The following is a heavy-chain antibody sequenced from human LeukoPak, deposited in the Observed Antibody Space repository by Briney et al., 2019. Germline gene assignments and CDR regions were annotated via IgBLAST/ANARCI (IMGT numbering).Heavy chain of an antibody. J-gene: IGHJ1*01. CDR3: ARVYWELLPMGYFQH. Sequence: ASAKVSCKASGYTFTNYAISWVRQAPGQGLEWMGWISAYNGNTNYAQNLQGRVTMTTDTSTSTAYMELRSLRSDDTAVYYCARVYWELLPMGYFQHWGQGTLVTVSS. V-gene: IGHV1-18*01. D-gene: IGHD1-26*01. CDR2: ISAYNGNT. CDR1: GYTFTNYA.